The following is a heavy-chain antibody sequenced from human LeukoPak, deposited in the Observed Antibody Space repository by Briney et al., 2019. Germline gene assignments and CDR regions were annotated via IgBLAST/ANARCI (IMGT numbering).Heavy chain of an antibody. D-gene: IGHD2-21*02. J-gene: IGHJ4*02. CDR2: IIGSGAGT. CDR3: AKVVSYCGGDCSEHHDY. CDR1: GFTFSNYA. V-gene: IGHV3-23*01. Sequence: GGSLRLSCEASGFTFSNYAMSWVRQAPGKGLEWVSAIIGSGAGTYYADSVRGRFTISRDDSRNSLYLQMNSLRVEDTAVYYCAKVVSYCGGDCSEHHDYWGQGTLVTVSS.